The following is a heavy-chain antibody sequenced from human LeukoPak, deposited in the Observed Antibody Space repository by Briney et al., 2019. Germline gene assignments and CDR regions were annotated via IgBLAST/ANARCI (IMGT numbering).Heavy chain of an antibody. CDR2: IYPGDSDT. J-gene: IGHJ3*02. CDR3: ARQAVRDGYHGAFDI. D-gene: IGHD5-24*01. CDR1: GYSFTTYW. V-gene: IGHV5-51*01. Sequence: GESLKISCKGSGYSFTTYWIGWVRQMPGKGLEWMGIIYPGDSDTRYSPSFQGQVTISADKSISTAYLQWSSLKASDTAMYYCARQAVRDGYHGAFDIWGQGTMVTVSS.